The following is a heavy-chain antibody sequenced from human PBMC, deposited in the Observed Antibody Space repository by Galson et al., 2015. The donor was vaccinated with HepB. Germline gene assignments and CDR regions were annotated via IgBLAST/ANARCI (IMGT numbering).Heavy chain of an antibody. CDR3: AKDDPSSSWYYYYGMDV. D-gene: IGHD6-13*01. J-gene: IGHJ6*02. V-gene: IGHV3-30*18. CDR1: GFSFSTNA. Sequence: SLRLSCAASGFSFSTNAIHWVRQAPGEGLEWVALISYDGSTQFYADSVKGRLTIPRDNSINTLYLQMNNVRPGDTGVYYCAKDDPSSSWYYYYGMDVWGQGTTVTVSS. CDR2: ISYDGSTQ.